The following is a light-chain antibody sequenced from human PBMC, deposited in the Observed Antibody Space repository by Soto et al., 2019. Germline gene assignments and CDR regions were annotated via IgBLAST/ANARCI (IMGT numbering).Light chain of an antibody. V-gene: IGKV3-15*01. CDR1: RNINRK. J-gene: IGKJ4*02. CDR2: CAS. CDR3: HQDYDYPPLM. Sequence: EIVMTQSPATLSVSPGERDTLSCRASRNINRKLAWYQQKPDQAPRLLISCASTRATGIPARFSGSGSGTEFTLTISSLQSEDFAVYYCHQDYDYPPLMFGGGTKVEIK.